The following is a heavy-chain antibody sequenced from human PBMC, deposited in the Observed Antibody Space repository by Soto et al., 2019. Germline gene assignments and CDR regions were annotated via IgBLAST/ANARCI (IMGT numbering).Heavy chain of an antibody. CDR3: VKGVRQPDF. CDR2: ISSGSSDT. Sequence: GGSLRLSCAASGFTFSDYYMSWIRQAPGRGLEWVSYISSGSSDTNYADSVKGRFTISRDNAKNSLYLQMNGLRAEDTAVYYCVKGVRQPDFWGRGTLVTVSS. D-gene: IGHD1-1*01. CDR1: GFTFSDYY. V-gene: IGHV3-11*06. J-gene: IGHJ4*02.